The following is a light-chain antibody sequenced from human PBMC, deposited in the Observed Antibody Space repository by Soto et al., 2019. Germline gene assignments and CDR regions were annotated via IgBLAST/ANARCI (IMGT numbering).Light chain of an antibody. Sequence: EIGLTQSPATLSLSPGDKATRACRASLSVSSYLAWYQQKPGQAPRLLMYDASIRATGIPARFSGTGSERDFTLTITSLEPEDFAVYYCQQRSNWPWTFGQGTKVEIK. V-gene: IGKV3-11*02. CDR3: QQRSNWPWT. J-gene: IGKJ1*01. CDR1: LSVSSY. CDR2: DAS.